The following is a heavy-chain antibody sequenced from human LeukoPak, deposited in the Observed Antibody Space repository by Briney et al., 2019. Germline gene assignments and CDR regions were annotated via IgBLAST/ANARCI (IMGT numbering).Heavy chain of an antibody. CDR2: IYHSGST. Sequence: SGTLSLTCAVSGGSISSSNRWSWVRQPPGKGLEWIGEIYHSGSTNYNPSLKSRVTISVDKSKNQFSLKLSSVTAADTAVYYCARFGAVAGENLDAFDIWGQGTMVTVSS. CDR3: ARFGAVAGENLDAFDI. J-gene: IGHJ3*02. V-gene: IGHV4-4*02. CDR1: GGSISSSNR. D-gene: IGHD6-19*01.